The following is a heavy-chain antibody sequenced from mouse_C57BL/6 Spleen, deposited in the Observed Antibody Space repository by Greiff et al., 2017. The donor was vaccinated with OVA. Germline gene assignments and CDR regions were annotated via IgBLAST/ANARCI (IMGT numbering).Heavy chain of an antibody. V-gene: IGHV1-81*01. CDR3: ARWGNWDEDYYAMDY. CDR1: GYTFTSYG. D-gene: IGHD4-1*01. J-gene: IGHJ4*01. Sequence: QVQLKESGAELARPGASVKLSCKASGYTFTSYGISWVKQRTGQGLEWIGEIYPRRGNTYYNEKFKGKATLTADKSSSTAYLELRSLTSEDSAVYFCARWGNWDEDYYAMDYWGQGTSVTVSS. CDR2: IYPRRGNT.